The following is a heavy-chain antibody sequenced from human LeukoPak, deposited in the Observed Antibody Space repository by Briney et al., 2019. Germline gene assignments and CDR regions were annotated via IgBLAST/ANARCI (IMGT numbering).Heavy chain of an antibody. Sequence: SETLSLTCAVYGGSFSGYYWSWIRQPPGKGLEWIGEINHSGSTNYNPSLKSRVTISVDTSENQFSLKLSSVTAADTAVYYCARGVTMVRGVLYYFDYWGQGTLVTVSS. J-gene: IGHJ4*02. V-gene: IGHV4-34*01. D-gene: IGHD3-10*01. CDR2: INHSGST. CDR1: GGSFSGYY. CDR3: ARGVTMVRGVLYYFDY.